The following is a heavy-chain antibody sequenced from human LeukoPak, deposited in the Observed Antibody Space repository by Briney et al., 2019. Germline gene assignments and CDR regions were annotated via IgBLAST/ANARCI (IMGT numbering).Heavy chain of an antibody. CDR3: ARRLGVGSGAYYYYYYYMDV. CDR2: IYTSGST. CDR1: GGSISSYY. V-gene: IGHV4-4*09. Sequence: SETLSLTCTVAGGSISSYYWSWIRQPPGKGLEWIGYIYTSGSTNYNPSLKSRVTISVDTSKNQFSLKLSSVTAADTAVYYCARRLGVGSGAYYYYYYYMDVWGKGTTVTVSS. D-gene: IGHD3-16*01. J-gene: IGHJ6*03.